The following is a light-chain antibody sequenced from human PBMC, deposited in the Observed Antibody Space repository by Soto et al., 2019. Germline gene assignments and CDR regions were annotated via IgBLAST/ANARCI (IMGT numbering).Light chain of an antibody. CDR3: QQRSNWPPTWT. Sequence: EIVLTQSPATLSLSPGARATLSCRASQSVSSYLAWYQHKPGQAPRLLIYDASKRATGIPARFSGSGSGTDFTLTISSLEPEDFAVYYCQQRSNWPPTWTFGQGTMVEIK. CDR2: DAS. CDR1: QSVSSY. J-gene: IGKJ1*01. V-gene: IGKV3-11*01.